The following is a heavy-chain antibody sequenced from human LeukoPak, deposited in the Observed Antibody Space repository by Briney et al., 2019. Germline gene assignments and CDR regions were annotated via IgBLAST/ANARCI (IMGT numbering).Heavy chain of an antibody. CDR2: IYHSGST. CDR1: GYSISSGYY. D-gene: IGHD3-22*01. CDR3: ARVGRITMKVAD. Sequence: SETLSLTCTVSGYSISSGYYWGWIRQPPGKGLEWIGSIYHSGSTYYNPSLKSRVTISVDTSKNQFSLKLSSVTAADTAVYYCARVGRITMKVADWGQGTLVTVSS. J-gene: IGHJ4*02. V-gene: IGHV4-38-2*02.